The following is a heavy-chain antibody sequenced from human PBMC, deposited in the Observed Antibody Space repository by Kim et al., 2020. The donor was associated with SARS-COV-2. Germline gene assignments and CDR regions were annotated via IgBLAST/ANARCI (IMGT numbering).Heavy chain of an antibody. CDR3: ARVTSGWYEVDF. V-gene: IGHV4-59*01. J-gene: IGHJ4*02. D-gene: IGHD6-19*01. Sequence: YNPPLQSRVAISLDTPRNQFSLRLSSVTAAATAIYYCARVTSGWYEVDFWGQGTLVPVSS.